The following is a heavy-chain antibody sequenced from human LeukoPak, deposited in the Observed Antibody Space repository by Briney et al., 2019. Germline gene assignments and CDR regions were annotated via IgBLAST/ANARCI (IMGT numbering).Heavy chain of an antibody. CDR2: IRYDGSNK. CDR1: GFTFSSYG. CDR3: AKDRSRREVGVDY. D-gene: IGHD1-26*01. J-gene: IGHJ4*02. Sequence: PGGSLTLSCAASGFTFSSYGMHWVRQAPGKGLEWVAFIRYDGSNKYYADSVKGRFTISRDNSKNTLYLQMNSLRAEDTAVYYCAKDRSRREVGVDYWGQGTLVTVSS. V-gene: IGHV3-30*02.